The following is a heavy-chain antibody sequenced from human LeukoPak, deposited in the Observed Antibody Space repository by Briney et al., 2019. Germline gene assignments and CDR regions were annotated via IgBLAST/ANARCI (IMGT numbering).Heavy chain of an antibody. CDR1: GGSISSYY. Sequence: SETLSLTCTVSGGSISSYYWSWIRQPPGKGLEWIGRIYTSGSTNYNPSLKSRVTMSVDTSKNQFSLKLSSVTAADTAVYYCAREAEQWLVGFDYWGQGTLVTVSS. CDR2: IYTSGST. D-gene: IGHD6-19*01. V-gene: IGHV4-4*07. CDR3: AREAEQWLVGFDY. J-gene: IGHJ4*02.